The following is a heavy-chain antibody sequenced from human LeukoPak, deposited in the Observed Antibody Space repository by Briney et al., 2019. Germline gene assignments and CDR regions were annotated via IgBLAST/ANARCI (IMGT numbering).Heavy chain of an antibody. V-gene: IGHV4-61*02. J-gene: IGHJ4*02. Sequence: PSQTLSLTCTVSGGSISSGSYYWSWIRQPAGKGLEWIGRIYTSGSTNYNPSPKSRVTISADTSKNQFSLKLSSVTAADTAVYYCAREGDVDTAMVDYWGQGTLVTVSS. CDR3: AREGDVDTAMVDY. CDR1: GGSISSGSYY. CDR2: IYTSGST. D-gene: IGHD5-18*01.